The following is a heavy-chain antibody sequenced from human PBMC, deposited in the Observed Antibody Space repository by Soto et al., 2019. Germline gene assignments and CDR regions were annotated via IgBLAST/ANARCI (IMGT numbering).Heavy chain of an antibody. CDR2: ISWNSGSI. CDR3: AKGPYYDILTGPDY. D-gene: IGHD3-9*01. CDR1: GFTFDDYA. V-gene: IGHV3-9*01. Sequence: GGSLRLSCAASGFTFDDYAMHWVRRAPGKGLEWVSGISWNSGSIGYADSVKGRFTISRDNAKNSLYLQMNSLRAEDTALYYCAKGPYYDILTGPDYWGQGTLVTVSS. J-gene: IGHJ4*02.